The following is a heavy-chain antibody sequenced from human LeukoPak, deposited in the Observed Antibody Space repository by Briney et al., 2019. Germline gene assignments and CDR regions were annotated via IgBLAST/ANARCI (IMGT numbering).Heavy chain of an antibody. J-gene: IGHJ4*02. CDR2: IYYSGST. CDR1: GGSISSSSYY. Sequence: SETLSLTCTVSGGSISSSSYYWGWIRQPPGKGLEWIGSIYYSGSTYYNPSLKSRVTISVDTSKNQFSLKLSSVTAADTAVYYCARAYPIQLFDYWGQGTLVAVSS. V-gene: IGHV4-39*07. CDR3: ARAYPIQLFDY. D-gene: IGHD5-18*01.